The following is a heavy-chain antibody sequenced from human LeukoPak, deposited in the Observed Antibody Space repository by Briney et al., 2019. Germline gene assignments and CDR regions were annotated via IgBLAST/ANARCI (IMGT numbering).Heavy chain of an antibody. CDR1: GFTFSSYA. V-gene: IGHV3-23*01. J-gene: IGHJ4*02. CDR3: AQGKIWSGSPLDY. CDR2: ISGSGGST. D-gene: IGHD3-3*01. Sequence: GGSLRLSCAASGFTFSSYAMSWVRQAPGKGLEWVSAISGSGGSTYYADSVKGRFTISRDNSKNTLYLQMNSLRAEDTAVYYCAQGKIWSGSPLDYWGQGTLVTVSS.